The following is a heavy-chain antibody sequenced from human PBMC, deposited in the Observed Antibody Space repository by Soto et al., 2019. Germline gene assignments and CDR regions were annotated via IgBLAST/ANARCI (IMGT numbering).Heavy chain of an antibody. CDR2: IYYSGST. Sequence: PSETLSLTCTVSGGSISSGDYYWSWIRQPPGKGLEWIGYIYYSGSTYYNPSLKSRVTISVDTSKNQFSLKLSSVTAADTAVYYCARGRRWLLIFDYWGQGTLVTVSS. CDR3: ARGRRWLLIFDY. D-gene: IGHD5-12*01. CDR1: GGSISSGDYY. J-gene: IGHJ4*02. V-gene: IGHV4-30-4*01.